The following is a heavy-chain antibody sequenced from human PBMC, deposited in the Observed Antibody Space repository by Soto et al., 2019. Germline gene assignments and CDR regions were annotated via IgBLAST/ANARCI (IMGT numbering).Heavy chain of an antibody. CDR1: GFSFSTYA. CDR3: MRATFAV. Sequence: GGSLSLSCAVSGFSFSTYAMHWVRQPPGKGLEWLAIIWFDGVKEYYAESVRGRFTISIDNSKNTVFLQMDTVGAGDSALYYCMRATFAVWGQGTTVTVSS. J-gene: IGHJ6*02. V-gene: IGHV3-33*01. CDR2: IWFDGVKE.